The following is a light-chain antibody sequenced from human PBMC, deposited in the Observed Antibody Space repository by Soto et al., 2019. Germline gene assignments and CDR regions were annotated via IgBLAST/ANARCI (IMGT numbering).Light chain of an antibody. V-gene: IGLV2-8*01. CDR2: EVV. Sequence: QSALTQPPSASGSPGQSVTISCTGTKSDIGVYDFVSWYQHHPGKAPRLIIYEVVRPPSGVPERFSGSKSGNTAALTVSGLQAADEADYFCKSYAGSNTYVFGSGTKVTVL. CDR3: KSYAGSNTYV. J-gene: IGLJ1*01. CDR1: KSDIGVYDF.